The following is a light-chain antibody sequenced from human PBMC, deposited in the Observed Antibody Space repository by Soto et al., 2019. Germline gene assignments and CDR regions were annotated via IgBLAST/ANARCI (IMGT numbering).Light chain of an antibody. J-gene: IGKJ1*01. CDR1: QGIRND. CDR2: DAS. V-gene: IGKV1-17*01. CDR3: HQYHNFPRT. Sequence: DIQMTQSPSSLSASVGDRVTITCRASQGIRNDLGWYQQKPGKAPKLLIYDASSLESGVPSRFSGSGSGTEFTLTVSSLQPDDFATYYCHQYHNFPRTFGQGTKVDIK.